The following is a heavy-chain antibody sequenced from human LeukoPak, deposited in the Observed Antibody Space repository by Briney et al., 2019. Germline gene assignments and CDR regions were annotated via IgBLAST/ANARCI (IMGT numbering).Heavy chain of an antibody. CDR1: GGSFSDYY. J-gene: IGHJ5*02. D-gene: IGHD6-19*01. V-gene: IGHV4-34*01. CDR3: ARGVVAVAGTNSPRGNWFDP. CDR2: INHSGST. Sequence: SETLSLTCAVYGGSFSDYYWSWIRQPPGKGLEWIGEINHSGSTNYNPSLKSRVTISVDTSKNQFSLKLSSVTAADTAVYYCARGVVAVAGTNSPRGNWFDPWGQGTLVTVSS.